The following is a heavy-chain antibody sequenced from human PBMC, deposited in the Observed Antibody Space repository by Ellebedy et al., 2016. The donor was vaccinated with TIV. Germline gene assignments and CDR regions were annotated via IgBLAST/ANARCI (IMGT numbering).Heavy chain of an antibody. D-gene: IGHD6-19*01. CDR3: ARDIQRDASGWYGRDASDI. J-gene: IGHJ3*02. V-gene: IGHV5-51*01. CDR1: GYSFTSYW. Sequence: GESLKISCKGSGYSFTSYWIGWVRQMPGKGLEWMGIIYPGDSDTRYSPSFQGQVTISADKSISTAYLQWSSLKASDTAMYYCARDIQRDASGWYGRDASDIWGQGTMVTVSS. CDR2: IYPGDSDT.